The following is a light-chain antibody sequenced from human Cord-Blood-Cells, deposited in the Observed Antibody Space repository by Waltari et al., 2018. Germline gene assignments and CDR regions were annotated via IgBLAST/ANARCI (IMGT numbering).Light chain of an antibody. CDR3: QQYNSYSPCS. V-gene: IGKV1-5*03. CDR1: QSISSW. CDR2: KAS. J-gene: IGKJ2*04. Sequence: DIQMTKSPSTLSASVGDRVTIPCRASQSISSWLAWYQQKPGKAPKLLIYKASSLESGVPSRFSGSGSGTEFTLTISSLQPDDFATDYCQQYNSYSPCSFGQGTKLEIK.